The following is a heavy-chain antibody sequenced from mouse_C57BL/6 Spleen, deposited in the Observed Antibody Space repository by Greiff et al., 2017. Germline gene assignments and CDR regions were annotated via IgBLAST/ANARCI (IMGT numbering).Heavy chain of an antibody. J-gene: IGHJ1*03. CDR3: ARDLFTQEYFDV. Sequence: EVKLVESGGGLVKPGGSLKLSCAASGFTFSSYAMSWVRQTPGKRLEWVATISDGGSYTYYPVNVKGRFTISRDNAKNNLYLQMSHLKSEDTAMYYCARDLFTQEYFDVWGTGTTVTVSS. V-gene: IGHV5-4*01. D-gene: IGHD1-1*01. CDR2: ISDGGSYT. CDR1: GFTFSSYA.